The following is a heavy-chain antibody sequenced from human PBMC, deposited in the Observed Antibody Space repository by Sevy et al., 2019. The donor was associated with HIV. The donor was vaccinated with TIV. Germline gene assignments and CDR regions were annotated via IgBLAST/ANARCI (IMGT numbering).Heavy chain of an antibody. CDR2: ISSSSSNI. J-gene: IGHJ6*02. Sequence: GGSLRLSCAASGVTFSTYDMNWVRQSPGKGVEWISYISSSSSNIYYADSVKGRLTISRDNAKNSLFVQMHSLRAEDTAVYYCAREGGYTDQGMDVWGQGTTVTVSS. CDR1: GVTFSTYD. D-gene: IGHD5-12*01. CDR3: AREGGYTDQGMDV. V-gene: IGHV3-48*01.